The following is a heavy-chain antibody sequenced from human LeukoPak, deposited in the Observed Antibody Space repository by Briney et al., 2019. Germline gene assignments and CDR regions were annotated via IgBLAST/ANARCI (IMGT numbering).Heavy chain of an antibody. CDR2: ISVYSGNT. CDR3: ARGGYSYSHSYLDY. Sequence: GAAVKVSCRASGYTFSNYDFTWVRQAPGQGLEWMGWISVYSGNTKYAQNLQGRVTLTTDTSTTTGFMELRSLTSDDTAVYYCARGGYSYSHSYLDYWGQGTLVTVSS. D-gene: IGHD5-18*01. CDR1: GYTFSNYD. V-gene: IGHV1-18*01. J-gene: IGHJ4*02.